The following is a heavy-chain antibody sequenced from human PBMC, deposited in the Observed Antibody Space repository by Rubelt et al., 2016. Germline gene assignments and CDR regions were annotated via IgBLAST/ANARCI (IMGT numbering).Heavy chain of an antibody. CDR1: GYTFTGYY. V-gene: IGHV1-2*02. J-gene: IGHJ4*02. CDR3: ARSRRGGISY. D-gene: IGHD3-10*01. Sequence: QVQLVQSGAEVKKPGASVKVSCKASGYTFTGYYMHWVRQAPGQGLEWMGWINPNSGGTNFARSFQGRVSMTRETSISTAYMELSRLRSDDTAVYYCARSRRGGISYWGQGTLVTVSS. CDR2: INPNSGGT.